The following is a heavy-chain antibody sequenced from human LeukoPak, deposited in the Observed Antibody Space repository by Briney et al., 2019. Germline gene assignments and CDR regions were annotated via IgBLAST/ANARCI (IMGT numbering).Heavy chain of an antibody. V-gene: IGHV1-2*02. CDR2: INPNSGGT. Sequence: ASVKVSCKPSGYRFIDQYIHWVRQAPGQGLDWMGWINPNSGGTYYAQKFQDRITITRDTSISTAYMELSRLRSDDTAVYYCARGPSHGGDDFWGQGTLVTVSS. CDR3: ARGPSHGGDDF. CDR1: GYRFIDQY. J-gene: IGHJ4*02. D-gene: IGHD3-10*01.